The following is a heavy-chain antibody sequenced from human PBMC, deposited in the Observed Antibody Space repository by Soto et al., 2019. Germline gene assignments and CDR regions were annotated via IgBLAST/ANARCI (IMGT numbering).Heavy chain of an antibody. CDR2: INHSGST. Sequence: SETLSLTCAVYGGSFSGYYWSWIRQPPGKGLEWIGEINHSGSTNYNPSLKSRVTISVDTSKNQFSLKLSSVTAAGTAVYYCARGDSGYDFDYWGQGTLVTVPS. CDR1: GGSFSGYY. V-gene: IGHV4-34*01. D-gene: IGHD5-12*01. CDR3: ARGDSGYDFDY. J-gene: IGHJ4*02.